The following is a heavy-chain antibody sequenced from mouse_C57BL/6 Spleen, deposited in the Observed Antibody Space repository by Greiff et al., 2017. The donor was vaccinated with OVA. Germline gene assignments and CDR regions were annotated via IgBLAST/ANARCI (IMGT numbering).Heavy chain of an antibody. J-gene: IGHJ4*01. CDR3: ASRYGNPLAMNY. CDR1: GYTFTDYN. V-gene: IGHV1-18*01. D-gene: IGHD2-1*01. Sequence: VQLKESGPELVKPGASVKIPCKASGYTFTDYNMDWVKQSHGKSLEWIGDINPNNGGTIYNQKFKGKATLTVDKSSSTAYMELRSLTSEDTAVYYCASRYGNPLAMNYWGQGTSVTVSS. CDR2: INPNNGGT.